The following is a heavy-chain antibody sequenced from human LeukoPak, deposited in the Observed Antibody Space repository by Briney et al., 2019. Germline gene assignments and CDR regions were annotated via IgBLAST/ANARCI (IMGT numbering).Heavy chain of an antibody. CDR1: GFTFSSYA. CDR2: ISGSGGST. CDR3: AKAPLVVVPAARYFDL. J-gene: IGHJ2*01. Sequence: GGSLRLSCAASGFTFSSYAMSWDRQAPGKGLEWVSAISGSGGSTYYADSVKGRFTISRDNSKNTLYLQMNSLRAEDTAVYYCAKAPLVVVPAARYFDLWGRGTLVTVSS. V-gene: IGHV3-23*01. D-gene: IGHD2-2*01.